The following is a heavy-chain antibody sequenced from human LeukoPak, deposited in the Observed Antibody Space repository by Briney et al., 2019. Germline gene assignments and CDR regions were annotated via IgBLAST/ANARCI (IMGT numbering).Heavy chain of an antibody. CDR1: GFTLSSYE. V-gene: IGHV3-23*01. CDR3: AKSFTSSSSDY. Sequence: GGSLRLSCTVSGFTLSSYEMSWIRQAPGRGLEWVSSIDYSGGSSYYADSVKGRFTISRDNSENTLYLQMNGLRADDTAVYSCAKSFTSSSSDYWGQGTLVTVSS. CDR2: IDYSGGSS. J-gene: IGHJ4*02. D-gene: IGHD6-13*01.